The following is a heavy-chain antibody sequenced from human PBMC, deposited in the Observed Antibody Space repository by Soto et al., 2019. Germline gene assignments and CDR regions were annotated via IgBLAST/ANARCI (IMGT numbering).Heavy chain of an antibody. J-gene: IGHJ3*02. CDR2: ISAYNGNT. Sequence: ASVKVSCKASGSTFTSYGISWVRQAPGQGLEWMGWISAYNGNTNYAQKLQGRVTMTTDTSTSTAYMELRSLRSDDTAVYYCASSYFYDSSGSTGAIDISCPRTMVTVSS. D-gene: IGHD3-22*01. V-gene: IGHV1-18*04. CDR3: ASSYFYDSSGSTGAIDI. CDR1: GSTFTSYG.